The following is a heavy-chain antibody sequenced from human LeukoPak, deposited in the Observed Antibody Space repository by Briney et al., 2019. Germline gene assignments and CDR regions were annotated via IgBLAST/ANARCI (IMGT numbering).Heavy chain of an antibody. J-gene: IGHJ3*01. Sequence: GGFLRLSCAASGFTFSSYAMIWVRQAPGKGLEWVSAIRGSGGSTHYADSVKDRFTISRDNSKNTLYLQMNSLRAEDTAVYYCGRDPNGDYIGAFDVWGQGTVVTVSS. V-gene: IGHV3-23*01. CDR3: GRDPNGDYIGAFDV. D-gene: IGHD4-17*01. CDR1: GFTFSSYA. CDR2: IRGSGGST.